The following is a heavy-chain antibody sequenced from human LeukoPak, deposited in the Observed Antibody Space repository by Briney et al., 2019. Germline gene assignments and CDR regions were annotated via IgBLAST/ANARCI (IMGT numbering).Heavy chain of an antibody. D-gene: IGHD2-8*01. Sequence: PGGSLRLSCAASGFTFSSYWMSWVRQAPGKGLEWVANIKQDGSEKYYVDSVKGRFTISRDNAKNSLYLQMNSLRAEDTAVYYCARDPSGYCTNGVCYTDLYFDYWGQGTLVTVSS. CDR1: GFTFSSYW. CDR2: IKQDGSEK. CDR3: ARDPSGYCTNGVCYTDLYFDY. J-gene: IGHJ4*02. V-gene: IGHV3-7*01.